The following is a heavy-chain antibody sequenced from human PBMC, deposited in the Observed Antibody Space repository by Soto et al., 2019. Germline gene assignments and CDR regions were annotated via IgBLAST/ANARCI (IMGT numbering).Heavy chain of an antibody. CDR2: ISGSGGTT. CDR3: AKDFARTDASDI. CDR1: GFTFSSYA. V-gene: IGHV3-23*01. Sequence: EVQLLESGGGLVQPGGSLRLSCAASGFTFSSYAMSWVRQDPGKGLDWVSAISGSGGTTYYADSVKGRFTISRDNSKNTLYLQMNSLRAEDAAVYYCAKDFARTDASDIWGRGTMVTVSS. J-gene: IGHJ3*02.